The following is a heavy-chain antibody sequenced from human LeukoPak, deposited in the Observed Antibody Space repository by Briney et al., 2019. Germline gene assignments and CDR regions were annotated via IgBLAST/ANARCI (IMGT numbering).Heavy chain of an antibody. Sequence: SETLSHTCTVSGDSSSSNGFYWGWIRQPPGKGLEWIGNIYYSGSTYYNPSLKSRVTTSVDTSKNQFSLKLSSVTAADTAVYYCARGTRGSDSSFDYWGQGTLVTVSS. D-gene: IGHD1-1*01. CDR2: IYYSGST. V-gene: IGHV4-39*07. CDR3: ARGTRGSDSSFDY. J-gene: IGHJ4*02. CDR1: GDSSSSNGFY.